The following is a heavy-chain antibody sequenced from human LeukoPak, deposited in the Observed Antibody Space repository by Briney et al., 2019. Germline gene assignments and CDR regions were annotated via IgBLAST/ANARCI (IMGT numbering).Heavy chain of an antibody. V-gene: IGHV3-21*04. D-gene: IGHD1-1*01. CDR3: AKGLERESRLDS. J-gene: IGHJ4*02. Sequence: AGGSRRLSCATSGFTFNTYTMNWVRQAPGKGLEWVSSISGSGRYIYYADSVKGRFTISRDNSKNTLYLQMNSLRAEDTALYYCAKGLERESRLDSWGQGTLVTVSS. CDR2: ISGSGRYI. CDR1: GFTFNTYT.